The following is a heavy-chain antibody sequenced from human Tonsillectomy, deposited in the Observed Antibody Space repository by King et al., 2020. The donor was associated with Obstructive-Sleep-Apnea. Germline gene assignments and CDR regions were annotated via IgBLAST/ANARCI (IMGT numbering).Heavy chain of an antibody. CDR2: ISYDSTNK. Sequence: VQLVESGGGVVQPGRSLRLSCAASGFMFSSYDMHWARQAPDKGLEWVAFISYDSTNKYYADSVKGRFTISRDNSKNTLYLQVNSLRTEDTAFYYCAKVDLRNERYGHFDKWGQGTRVIVSS. D-gene: IGHD3-9*01. CDR3: AKVDLRNERYGHFDK. CDR1: GFMFSSYD. J-gene: IGHJ4*02. V-gene: IGHV3-30*18.